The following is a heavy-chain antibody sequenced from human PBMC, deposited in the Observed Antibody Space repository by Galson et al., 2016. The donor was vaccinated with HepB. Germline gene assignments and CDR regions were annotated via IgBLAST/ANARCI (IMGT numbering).Heavy chain of an antibody. V-gene: IGHV5-51*01. Sequence: QSGAEVKKPGESLKISCKGSGYIFNSYWIGWVRQMPGKGLEWMGIIFPRDFETRYSPSFQGRVTISADMSLSTAYLQLNSLKASDTAIYYCARQGDDYGLAYWGQGALVTVSS. D-gene: IGHD4-17*01. CDR2: IFPRDFET. CDR1: GYIFNSYW. CDR3: ARQGDDYGLAY. J-gene: IGHJ4*02.